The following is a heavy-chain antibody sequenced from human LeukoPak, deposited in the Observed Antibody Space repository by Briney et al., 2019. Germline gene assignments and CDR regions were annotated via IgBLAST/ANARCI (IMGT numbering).Heavy chain of an antibody. Sequence: PGGSLRLSCAASGFTFDDYGMSWVRQAPGKGLEWVATIKKDGSQKYYVDSVKGRFTISRDNAKNSLYLQMNSLRAEDSAVYYCARYTRPFDYWGQGTLVTVSS. CDR2: IKKDGSQK. CDR3: ARYTRPFDY. CDR1: GFTFDDYG. D-gene: IGHD2-2*02. J-gene: IGHJ4*02. V-gene: IGHV3-7*01.